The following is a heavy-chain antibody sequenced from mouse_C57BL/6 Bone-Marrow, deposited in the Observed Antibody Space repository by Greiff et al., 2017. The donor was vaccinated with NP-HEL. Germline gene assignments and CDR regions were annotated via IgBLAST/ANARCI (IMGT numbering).Heavy chain of an antibody. V-gene: IGHV1-69*01. CDR2: IDPSDSYT. Sequence: VQLQQPGAELVMPGASVKLSCKASGYTFTSYWMHWVKQRPGQGLEWIGEIDPSDSYTNYNQKFKDKSTLTVDKSSSTASMQLSSLTSEDSAVYYCARRYYFDYWGQGTTLTVSS. CDR3: ARRYYFDY. CDR1: GYTFTSYW. J-gene: IGHJ2*01.